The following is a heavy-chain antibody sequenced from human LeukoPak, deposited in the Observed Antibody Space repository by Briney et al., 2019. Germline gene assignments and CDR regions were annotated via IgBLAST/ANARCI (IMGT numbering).Heavy chain of an antibody. CDR1: GGSISNYY. CDR2: ISASGST. CDR3: ARGSVPATI. Sequence: SETLSLTCTVSGGSISNYYWSWIRQPAGKGLEWIGRISASGSTDYNPSLKSRVTMSVDTSKNQFSLNLSSVTAADTAVYYCARGSVPATIWGQGTLVTVSS. J-gene: IGHJ4*02. D-gene: IGHD2-2*01. V-gene: IGHV4-4*07.